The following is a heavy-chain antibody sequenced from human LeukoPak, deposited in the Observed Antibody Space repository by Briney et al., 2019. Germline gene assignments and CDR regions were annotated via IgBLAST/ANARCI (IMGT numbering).Heavy chain of an antibody. J-gene: IGHJ4*02. CDR2: ISDSGSDT. V-gene: IGHV3-23*01. CDR1: GFTFSSYG. Sequence: PGGSLRLSCAASGFTFSSYGMSWVRQAPGKGLEWVSAISDSGSDTYYADSVTGRFTISKDNSKNTLFLRMNSLRAEDTAVYYCAKRVPYSSSSVYFDSWGQGTLVTVSS. CDR3: AKRVPYSSSSVYFDS. D-gene: IGHD6-6*01.